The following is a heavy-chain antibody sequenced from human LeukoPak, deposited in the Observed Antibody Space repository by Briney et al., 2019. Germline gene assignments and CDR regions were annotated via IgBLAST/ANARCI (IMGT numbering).Heavy chain of an antibody. D-gene: IGHD1-14*01. Sequence: GGSLRLSCAASGFAFRDFYMSWIRQAPGKGLEWVSYISSSSYTNYADSVKGRFSISRDNAKNSLYLQMNSLRAEDTAVYYCARLTPQVDYWGQGTLVTVSS. J-gene: IGHJ4*02. CDR1: GFAFRDFY. V-gene: IGHV3-11*06. CDR3: ARLTPQVDY. CDR2: ISSSSYT.